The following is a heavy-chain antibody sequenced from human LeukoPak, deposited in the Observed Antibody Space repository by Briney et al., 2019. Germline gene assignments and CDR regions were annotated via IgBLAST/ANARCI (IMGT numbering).Heavy chain of an antibody. CDR3: ARDLAWGSGYDLDY. J-gene: IGHJ4*01. Sequence: GASVKVSCKASGYTFTSHSISWVRQAPGQGPEWMGWINPISGDTNYAQKFQGRLTLTRDTSISTAYMELTRLRFDDTAMYYCARDLAWGSGYDLDYWGLGTLVIVSS. D-gene: IGHD5-12*01. CDR1: GYTFTSHS. V-gene: IGHV1-2*02. CDR2: INPISGDT.